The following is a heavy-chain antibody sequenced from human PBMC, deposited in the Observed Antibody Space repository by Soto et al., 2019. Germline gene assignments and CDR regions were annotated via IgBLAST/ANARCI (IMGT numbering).Heavy chain of an antibody. CDR3: AGNYYDSSGYYRHDAFDI. Sequence: SETLSLTCTVSGGSISSYYWSWIRQPPGKGLEWIGDIYYSGSTNYNPSLKSRVTISVDTSKNQFSLKLSSVTAADTAVYYCAGNYYDSSGYYRHDAFDIWGQGTMVTVSS. CDR2: IYYSGST. V-gene: IGHV4-59*01. J-gene: IGHJ3*02. CDR1: GGSISSYY. D-gene: IGHD3-22*01.